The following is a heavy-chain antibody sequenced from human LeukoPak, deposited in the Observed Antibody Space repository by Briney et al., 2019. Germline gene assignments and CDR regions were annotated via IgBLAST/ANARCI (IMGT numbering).Heavy chain of an antibody. J-gene: IGHJ2*01. D-gene: IGHD3-22*01. CDR2: ISSDGDNK. V-gene: IGHV3-30*18. CDR3: AKEFYDSGSYDPYWYFDL. CDR1: GFTFSNYG. Sequence: GRSLRLSCAASGFTFSNYGMHWVRQAPGKGLEWVALISSDGDNKYYANSVKGRFTISRDNSKNTLYLQMNSLIAEDTAVYYCAKEFYDSGSYDPYWYFDLWGRGTLVTVSS.